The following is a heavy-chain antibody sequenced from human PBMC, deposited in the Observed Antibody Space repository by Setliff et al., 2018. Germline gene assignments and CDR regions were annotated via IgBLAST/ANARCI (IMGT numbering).Heavy chain of an antibody. CDR2: VNPNSGGT. CDR1: GYTFTGYY. CDR3: ARLHCSGSSCYYDY. V-gene: IGHV1-2*04. D-gene: IGHD2-15*01. J-gene: IGHJ4*02. Sequence: VASVKVSCKASGYTFTGYYMHWVRQAPGQGLEWMGWVNPNSGGTNYAQKFQGWVTMTRDTSISTAYMELSGLRSDDTAVYYCARLHCSGSSCYYDYWGQGTLVTVSS.